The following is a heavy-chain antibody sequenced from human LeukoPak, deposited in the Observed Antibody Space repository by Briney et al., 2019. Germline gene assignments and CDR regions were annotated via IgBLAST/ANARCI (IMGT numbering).Heavy chain of an antibody. CDR3: ASFEGYSYGYHY. D-gene: IGHD5-18*01. Sequence: SETLSLTCTVSGGSISSYYWSWLRQPPGKGLEWIGYIYYSGSTNYNPSLKSRVTISVDTSKNQFSLKLSSVTAADTAVYYCASFEGYSYGYHYWGQGTLVTVSS. CDR2: IYYSGST. V-gene: IGHV4-59*01. CDR1: GGSISSYY. J-gene: IGHJ4*02.